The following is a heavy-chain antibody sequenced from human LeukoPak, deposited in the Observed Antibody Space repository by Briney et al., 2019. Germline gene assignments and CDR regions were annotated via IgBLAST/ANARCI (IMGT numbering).Heavy chain of an antibody. V-gene: IGHV3-23*01. CDR1: GFNFSRYA. CDR2: MSGSDRST. Sequence: PGGSLRLSCAASGFNFSRYAMSWVRQAPGKGLEWISVMSGSDRSTYYADSVKGRLTISRDNSKSTLYLQINSLRAEDTAVYYCAKDLLGAHCSGGSCYSFGHWGQGTLVSVFS. CDR3: AKDLLGAHCSGGSCYSFGH. J-gene: IGHJ4*02. D-gene: IGHD2-15*01.